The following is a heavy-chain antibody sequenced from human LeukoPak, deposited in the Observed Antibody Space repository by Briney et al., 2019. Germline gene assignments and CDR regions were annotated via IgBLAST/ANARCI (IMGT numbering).Heavy chain of an antibody. V-gene: IGHV3-33*06. Sequence: GRSLRLSCAASGFTFSNYGMHWVRQAPGKGLEWVAIIWHDGINKYYADSVKGRFTISRDNSKNTLYLQMDSLRAEDTAVYYCANNFDYWGQGTLVTVSS. CDR3: ANNFDY. J-gene: IGHJ4*02. CDR2: IWHDGINK. CDR1: GFTFSNYG.